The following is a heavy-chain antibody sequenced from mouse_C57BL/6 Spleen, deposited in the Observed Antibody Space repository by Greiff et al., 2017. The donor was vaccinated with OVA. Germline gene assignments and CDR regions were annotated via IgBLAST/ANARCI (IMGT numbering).Heavy chain of an antibody. Sequence: QQSCKASGYTFTSYWMHWVKQRPGRGLEWIGRIDPNSGGTKYNEKFKSKATLTVDKPSSTAYMQLSSLTSEDSAVYYCARGYERWDYFDYWGQGTTLTVSS. D-gene: IGHD1-2*01. CDR2: IDPNSGGT. CDR1: GYTFTSYW. CDR3: ARGYERWDYFDY. V-gene: IGHV1-72*01. J-gene: IGHJ2*01.